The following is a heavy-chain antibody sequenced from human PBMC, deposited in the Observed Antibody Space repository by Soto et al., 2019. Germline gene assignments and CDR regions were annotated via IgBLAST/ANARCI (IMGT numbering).Heavy chain of an antibody. D-gene: IGHD3-16*02. Sequence: SETLSLTCTVSGGSISSSSYYWGWIRQPPGKGLEWIGSIYYSGSTYYNPSLKRRVTISVDTSKNQFSLKLSSVTAADTAVYYCARLHLIDNWVDYWGQGTLVTVSS. CDR1: GGSISSSSYY. CDR2: IYYSGST. J-gene: IGHJ5*01. V-gene: IGHV4-39*01. CDR3: ARLHLIDNWVDY.